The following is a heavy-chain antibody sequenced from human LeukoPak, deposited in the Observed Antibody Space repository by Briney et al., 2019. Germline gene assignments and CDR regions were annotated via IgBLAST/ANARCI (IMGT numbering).Heavy chain of an antibody. CDR3: ASLGGITPAPQPDY. CDR1: RFTFSRYA. CDR2: ISGSGGST. D-gene: IGHD2-2*01. V-gene: IGHV3-23*01. Sequence: GGTLRLSCAASRFTFSRYAMSWVRQAPGKGLEWVSAISGSGGSTFYADSVKGRFTISRDNSKNTLFLQMNTLRAEDTAVYYCASLGGITPAPQPDYWGQGTLVTVSS. J-gene: IGHJ4*02.